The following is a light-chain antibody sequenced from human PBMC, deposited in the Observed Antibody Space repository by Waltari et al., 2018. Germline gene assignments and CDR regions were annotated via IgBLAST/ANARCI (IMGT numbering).Light chain of an antibody. CDR3: LQYYSSPRT. CDR2: WAA. CDR1: QRVLYSSINRNY. Sequence: DIVMTQSPDPLAGSLGERATLNCKSSQRVLYSSINRNYLNWYQQKPGQPPKLVIYWAATRESGVPDRFSGSGSGTDFTLTISSLQAEDVAVYYCLQYYSSPRTFGQVTKVEIK. J-gene: IGKJ1*01. V-gene: IGKV4-1*01.